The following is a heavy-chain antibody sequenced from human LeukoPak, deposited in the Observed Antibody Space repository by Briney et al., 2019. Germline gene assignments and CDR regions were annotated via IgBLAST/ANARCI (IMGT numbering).Heavy chain of an antibody. D-gene: IGHD4-17*01. CDR3: ARTDYGDYYYYGMDV. Sequence: ASVKVSCTASGYTFTVYYMHWVRQAPGQGLEWMGRINPNSGGTNYAQKFQGRVTMTRDTSISTAYMELSRLRSDDTAVYYCARTDYGDYYYYGMDVWGQGTTVTVSS. CDR1: GYTFTVYY. CDR2: INPNSGGT. J-gene: IGHJ6*02. V-gene: IGHV1-2*06.